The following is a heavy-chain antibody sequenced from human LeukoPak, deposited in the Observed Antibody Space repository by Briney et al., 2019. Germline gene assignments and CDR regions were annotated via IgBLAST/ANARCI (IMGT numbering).Heavy chain of an antibody. V-gene: IGHV4-30-4*01. Sequence: SETLSLTCTVSGGSVSSGSYYWSWIRQPPGKGLEWIGYIYYSGSTYYNPSLKSRVTISVDTSKNQFSLKLSSVTAADTAVYYCARVAAGTEGYWGQGTLVTVSS. D-gene: IGHD6-13*01. CDR3: ARVAAGTEGY. CDR1: GGSVSSGSYY. CDR2: IYYSGST. J-gene: IGHJ4*02.